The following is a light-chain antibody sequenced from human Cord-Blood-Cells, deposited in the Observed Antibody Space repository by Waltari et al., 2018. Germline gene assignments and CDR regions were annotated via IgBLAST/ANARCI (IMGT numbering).Light chain of an antibody. V-gene: IGKV3-15*01. CDR3: QQYNNWLT. CDR2: GAS. CDR1: QSVSRN. Sequence: EIVMTQSPATLSVSPGERATLSCRASQSVSRNLAWYQQKPGQAPRLLIYGASTRATGIPARCSGSGSGTEFTLTISSLQSEDFAVYYCQQYNNWLTFGQGTKLEIK. J-gene: IGKJ2*01.